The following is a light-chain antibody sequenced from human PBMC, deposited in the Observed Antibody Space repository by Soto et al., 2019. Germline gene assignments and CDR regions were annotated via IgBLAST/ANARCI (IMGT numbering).Light chain of an antibody. J-gene: IGKJ2*01. CDR3: HHYGYRAYT. CDR2: GAS. Sequence: LILTQSPGTLSLSPGERATLSFRASESVRNNSLAWYQQHPGQAPRLLIFGASSRATGIPDRFTGTGSGADFSVTISRLAPDDSAVYFCHHYGYRAYTFGQGTKLEIK. V-gene: IGKV3-20*01. CDR1: ESVRNNS.